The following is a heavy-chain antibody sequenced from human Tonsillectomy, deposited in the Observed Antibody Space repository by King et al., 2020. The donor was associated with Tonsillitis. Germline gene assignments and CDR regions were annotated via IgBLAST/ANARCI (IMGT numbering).Heavy chain of an antibody. J-gene: IGHJ4*02. CDR1: GFTFSSSG. CDR2: LSEDGNNK. V-gene: IGHV3-30*03. Sequence: VQLVESGGGVVRPGRSLRLSCAASGFTFSSSGMHWVRQAPGKGLEWVALLSEDGNNKYYADSVKGRFTISRDNSKNTLYLQMNSLRAEDTAVYYCASSPYGHYALFGDYWGQETLVTVSS. D-gene: IGHD4-17*01. CDR3: ASSPYGHYALFGDY.